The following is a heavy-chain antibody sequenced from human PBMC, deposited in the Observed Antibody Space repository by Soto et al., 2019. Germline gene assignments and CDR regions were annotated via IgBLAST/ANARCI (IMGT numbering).Heavy chain of an antibody. V-gene: IGHV1-69*12. J-gene: IGHJ4*02. CDR1: GGTFSSYA. D-gene: IGHD3-16*01. CDR3: ARGQTGGGWGYYFAY. Sequence: QVQLVQSGAEVKKPGSSVKVSCKASGGTFSSYAIDWVRQAPGQGLEWMGGIIPIFGTADYAQKFQGRVTSTADESTGTAYMELSSLRSEATAVYYCARGQTGGGWGYYFAYWGQGTLVTVSS. CDR2: IIPIFGTA.